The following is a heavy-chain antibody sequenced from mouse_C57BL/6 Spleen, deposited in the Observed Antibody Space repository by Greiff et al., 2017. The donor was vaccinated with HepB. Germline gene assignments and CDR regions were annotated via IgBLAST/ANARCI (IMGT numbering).Heavy chain of an antibody. CDR3: AREGPGFLYFDY. CDR1: GYSITSGYY. J-gene: IGHJ2*01. CDR2: ISYDGSN. D-gene: IGHD4-1*01. Sequence: EVQLQESGPGLVKPSQSLSLTCSVTGYSITSGYYWNWIRQFPGNKLEWMGYISYDGSNNYNPSLKNRISITLDTSKNQFFLKLNSVTTEDTATYYCAREGPGFLYFDYWGQGTTLTVAS. V-gene: IGHV3-6*01.